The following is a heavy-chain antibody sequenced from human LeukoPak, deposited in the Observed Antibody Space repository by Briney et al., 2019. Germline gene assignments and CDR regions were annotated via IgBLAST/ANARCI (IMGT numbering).Heavy chain of an antibody. V-gene: IGHV3-30*02. CDR3: ARDRGRTNYGDNNWFDS. CDR1: GFTFSGYG. Sequence: GGSLRLSCAASGFTFSGYGMHWVRQAPGKGLEWVTFIRYDERNKYYADSVKGRFTISRDNSKNTLYLQMNSLRAEDTAVYYCARDRGRTNYGDNNWFDSWGQGTLVTVSS. CDR2: IRYDERNK. J-gene: IGHJ5*01. D-gene: IGHD1-7*01.